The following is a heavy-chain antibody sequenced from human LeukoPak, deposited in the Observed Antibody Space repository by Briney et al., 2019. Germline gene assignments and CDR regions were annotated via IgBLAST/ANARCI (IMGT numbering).Heavy chain of an antibody. D-gene: IGHD6-19*01. CDR3: AKDHSGWYGFDY. Sequence: PGGSLRLSCAASGFTFDDYAMHWVRQAPGKGLEWVSLISGDGGSTYYAASVKGRFTISRDNSKNSLYLQMNSLRTEDTALYCCAKDHSGWYGFDYWGQGTLVTVSS. V-gene: IGHV3-43*02. CDR1: GFTFDDYA. J-gene: IGHJ4*02. CDR2: ISGDGGST.